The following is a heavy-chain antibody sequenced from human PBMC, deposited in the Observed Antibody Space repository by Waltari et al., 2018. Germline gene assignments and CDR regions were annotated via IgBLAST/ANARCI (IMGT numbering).Heavy chain of an antibody. CDR2: IKQDGSEK. CDR3: ARFPVGSSWPEYFQH. Sequence: EVQLVESGGGLVQPGGSLRLSCVASGFTFSSYWMSWVRQAPGKGLEWVANIKQDGSEKYYVDSVKGRFTISRDNAKNSLYLQMNSLRAEDTAVYYCARFPVGSSWPEYFQHWGQGTLVTVSS. D-gene: IGHD6-13*01. V-gene: IGHV3-7*01. J-gene: IGHJ1*01. CDR1: GFTFSSYW.